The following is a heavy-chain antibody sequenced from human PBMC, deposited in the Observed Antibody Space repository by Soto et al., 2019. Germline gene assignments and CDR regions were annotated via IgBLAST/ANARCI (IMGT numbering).Heavy chain of an antibody. V-gene: IGHV3-30*18. CDR1: GFTFSSYG. Sequence: GGSLRLSCAASGFTFSSYGMHWVRQAPGKGLEWVTVISFDARNKYFADSVKGRFNISRDNSKNTLSLQMNSLRAEDTAVYYCTKEPDYGAYSYFDSWGQGA. J-gene: IGHJ4*02. CDR2: ISFDARNK. D-gene: IGHD4-17*01. CDR3: TKEPDYGAYSYFDS.